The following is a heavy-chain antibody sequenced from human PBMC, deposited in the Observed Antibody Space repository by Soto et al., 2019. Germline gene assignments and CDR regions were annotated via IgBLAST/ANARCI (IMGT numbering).Heavy chain of an antibody. V-gene: IGHV2-5*02. J-gene: IGHJ4*02. Sequence: QITLKESGPTLVKPTQTLTLTCTFSGFSLSTSGVGVGWIRQPPGKALEWLALIYWDDNKRHSPSLKSMLTITKDTSKNHVVLTMPNMDPVATATYYCAHRPVLSDFNYWGQGTLVTVSS. CDR1: GFSLSTSGVG. CDR2: IYWDDNK. D-gene: IGHD2-21*01. CDR3: AHRPVLSDFNY.